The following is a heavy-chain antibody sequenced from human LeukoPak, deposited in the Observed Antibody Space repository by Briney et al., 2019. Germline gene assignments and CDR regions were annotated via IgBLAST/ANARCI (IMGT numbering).Heavy chain of an antibody. D-gene: IGHD5-24*01. CDR1: GFTVSSNY. CDR3: TRGDGYNYAGMDV. Sequence: GGSLRLSCAASGFTVSSNYMSWVRQAPGKGLEWVSLIYSGGTTYYAESAKGRVTISRDNSKNTLSLQMNSLRAEDTAVYYCTRGDGYNYAGMDVWGQGTTVTVSS. J-gene: IGHJ6*02. V-gene: IGHV3-53*01. CDR2: IYSGGTT.